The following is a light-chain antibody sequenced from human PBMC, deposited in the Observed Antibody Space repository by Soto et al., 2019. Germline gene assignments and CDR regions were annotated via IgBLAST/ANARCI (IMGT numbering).Light chain of an antibody. V-gene: IGKV3-11*01. CDR2: DAS. CDR3: QRGGNGPLG. CDR1: QSVSSY. Sequence: EIVLTQSPATLSLSPGERATLSCRASQSVSSYFAWYQQKPGQAPRLLIYDASNRATGIPARFSGRGSGAGLALTSGGGGAGDGGVDEGQRGGNGPLGVGRGTKVEIK. J-gene: IGKJ1*01.